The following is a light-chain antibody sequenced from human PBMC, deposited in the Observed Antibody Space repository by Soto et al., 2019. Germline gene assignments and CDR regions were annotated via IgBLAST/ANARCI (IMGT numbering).Light chain of an antibody. CDR3: VAWDGSLNGYV. V-gene: IGLV1-44*01. Sequence: QSGLTQPPSASGTPGQRVTISCSGSNSNIGSNIVNWYQQLPGTAPKLLIYNNQRPSGVPDRFSGSKSGTSASLAISGLQSEDEADYYCVAWDGSLNGYVFGAGTKVTVL. CDR2: NN. CDR1: NSNIGSNI. J-gene: IGLJ1*01.